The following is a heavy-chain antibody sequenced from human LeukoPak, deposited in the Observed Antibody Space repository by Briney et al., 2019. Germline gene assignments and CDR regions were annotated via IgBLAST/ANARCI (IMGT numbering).Heavy chain of an antibody. CDR3: ARTLGGYDNRWEYYFDY. V-gene: IGHV4-61*05. CDR2: IHYTGST. Sequence: PSETLSLTCTVSGGSISSSSYYWGWIRQPPGKGLEWIDHIHYTGSTIYNPSLDSRVTMSVDRSNNQFSLKLGSVTAADTAVYYCARTLGGYDNRWEYYFDYWGQGALVTVSS. CDR1: GGSISSSSYY. J-gene: IGHJ4*02. D-gene: IGHD5-12*01.